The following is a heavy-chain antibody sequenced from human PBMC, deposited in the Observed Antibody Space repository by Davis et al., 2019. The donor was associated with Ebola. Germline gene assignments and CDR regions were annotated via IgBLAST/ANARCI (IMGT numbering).Heavy chain of an antibody. Sequence: SETLSLTCAVYGGSFSGYYWSWIRQPPGKGLEWIGYIYYSGSTYYNPSLKSRVTISVDTSKNQFSLKLSSVTAADTAVYYCARDMLLVRGVIISNWFDPWGQGTLVTVSS. CDR1: GGSFSGYY. J-gene: IGHJ5*02. CDR3: ARDMLLVRGVIISNWFDP. D-gene: IGHD3-10*01. CDR2: IYYSGST. V-gene: IGHV4-59*01.